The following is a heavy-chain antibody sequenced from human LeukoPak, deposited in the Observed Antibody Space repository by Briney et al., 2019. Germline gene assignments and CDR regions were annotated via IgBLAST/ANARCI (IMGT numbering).Heavy chain of an antibody. CDR1: GYSFTSYW. CDR3: ARYPQDYYYDSSGYSYYFDY. D-gene: IGHD3-22*01. Sequence: GESLKISCKGSGYSFTSYWISWVRQMPGKGLEWMGRIDPSDSYTNYSPSFQGHVTISADKSNSTAYLQWSSLKASDTAMYYCARYPQDYYYDSSGYSYYFDYWGQGTLVTVSS. V-gene: IGHV5-10-1*01. CDR2: IDPSDSYT. J-gene: IGHJ4*02.